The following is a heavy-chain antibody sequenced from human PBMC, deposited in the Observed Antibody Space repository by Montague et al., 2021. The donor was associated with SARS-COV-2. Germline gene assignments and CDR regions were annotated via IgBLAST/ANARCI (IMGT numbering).Heavy chain of an antibody. D-gene: IGHD5-24*01. Sequence: SLRLSCVASGFTFDDYAMHLVRQAPGKGLEWVSGISWNSGSIGYADSVKGRFTISRDNAKNSLYLQMNSLRAEDTALYYCAKLPYERWLQSRKRRDAFDIWGQGTMVTVSS. J-gene: IGHJ3*02. CDR3: AKLPYERWLQSRKRRDAFDI. CDR1: GFTFDDYA. V-gene: IGHV3-9*01. CDR2: ISWNSGSI.